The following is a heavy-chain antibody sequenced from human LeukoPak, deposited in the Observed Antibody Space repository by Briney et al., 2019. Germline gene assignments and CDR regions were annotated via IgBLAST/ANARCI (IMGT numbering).Heavy chain of an antibody. D-gene: IGHD4-17*01. J-gene: IGHJ4*02. CDR1: PGSFSAHY. CDR2: INHSGGT. V-gene: IGHV4-34*01. CDR3: ARGLKLTVTNVLEFDY. Sequence: SETLSLTCTVYPGSFSAHYWTWTRQPPGKGLEWIGEINHSGGTNYNPSLKSRVTISLDTSKNQFSLKLSSVTAADTAIYYCARGLKLTVTNVLEFDYWGQGSLVTVSS.